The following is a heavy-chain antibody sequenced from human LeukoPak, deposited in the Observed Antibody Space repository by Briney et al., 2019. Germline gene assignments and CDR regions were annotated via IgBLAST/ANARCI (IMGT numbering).Heavy chain of an antibody. CDR3: AKPVIPSAYQGTYYMDV. Sequence: GGSLRLSCAASGLIFSSYGMHWVRQAPGEGLEWVAYIRHDESKTFYADSVKGRFTISRDNSKNTRYLQMHSLRAEDKALYYCAKPVIPSAYQGTYYMDVWGKGTTVTVSS. D-gene: IGHD3-16*01. CDR1: GLIFSSYG. CDR2: IRHDESKT. V-gene: IGHV3-30*02. J-gene: IGHJ6*03.